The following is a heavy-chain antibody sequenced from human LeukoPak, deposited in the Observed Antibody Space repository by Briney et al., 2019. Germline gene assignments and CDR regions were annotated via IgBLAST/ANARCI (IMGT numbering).Heavy chain of an antibody. D-gene: IGHD3-22*01. V-gene: IGHV3-23*01. CDR2: ISGSGGST. J-gene: IGHJ3*02. CDR1: GFTFSSYA. CDR3: AKPNYYDSSGYYWNDAFDI. Sequence: VGSLRLSCAASGFTFSSYAMSWVRQAPGKGLEWVSAISGSGGSTYYADSVKGRFTISRDNSKNTLYLQMNSLRAEDTAVYYCAKPNYYDSSGYYWNDAFDIWGQGTMVTVSS.